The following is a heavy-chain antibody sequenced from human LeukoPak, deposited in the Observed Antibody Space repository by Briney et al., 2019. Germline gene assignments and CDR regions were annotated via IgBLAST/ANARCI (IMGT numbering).Heavy chain of an antibody. J-gene: IGHJ4*02. D-gene: IGHD3-10*01. Sequence: SETLSLTCAVYGGSFSGYYWSWIRQPPGKGLEGIGEINHSGSTNYNPSLKGRVTISVDTSKNQFSLKLSSVTAADTAVYYCARGLKNYYGSGSYYRVAYYFDYWGQGTLVTVSS. CDR2: INHSGST. CDR3: ARGLKNYYGSGSYYRVAYYFDY. CDR1: GGSFSGYY. V-gene: IGHV4-34*01.